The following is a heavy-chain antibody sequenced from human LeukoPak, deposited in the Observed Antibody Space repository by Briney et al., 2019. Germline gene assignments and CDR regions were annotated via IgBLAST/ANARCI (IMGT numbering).Heavy chain of an antibody. Sequence: GGSLRPSCAASGFTFSSYAMSWVRQAPGKGLEWVSAISGSGGSTYYADSVKGRFTISRDNSKNTLYLQMNSLRAEDTAVYYCAKQQYGDYASFDYWGQGTLVTVSS. CDR3: AKQQYGDYASFDY. D-gene: IGHD4-17*01. J-gene: IGHJ4*02. V-gene: IGHV3-23*01. CDR1: GFTFSSYA. CDR2: ISGSGGST.